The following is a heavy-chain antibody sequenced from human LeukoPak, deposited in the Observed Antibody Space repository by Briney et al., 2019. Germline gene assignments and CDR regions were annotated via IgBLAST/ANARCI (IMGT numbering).Heavy chain of an antibody. CDR1: GGSISSYY. V-gene: IGHV4-59*08. J-gene: IGHJ4*02. Sequence: LETLSLTCTVSGGSISSYYWSWIRQPPGKGLEWIGYIYYSGSTNYNPSLKSRVTISVDTSKNQFSLKLTSVTAADTAVYYCTKGRGIWGQGTLVTVSS. D-gene: IGHD3-10*01. CDR3: TKGRGI. CDR2: IYYSGST.